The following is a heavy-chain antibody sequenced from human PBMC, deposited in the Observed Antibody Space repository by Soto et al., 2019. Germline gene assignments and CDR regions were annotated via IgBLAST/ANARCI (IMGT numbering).Heavy chain of an antibody. CDR1: GGSISSYY. Sequence: QVQLQESGPGLVKPSETLSLTCTVSGGSISSYYWSWIRQHAGKGLEWIGRIYTSGSTNYNPSLKSRVTMSVDTSKNQFSLKLSSVTAADTAVYYCARDREDIVVVPAGMSWFDPWGQGTLVTVSS. J-gene: IGHJ5*02. V-gene: IGHV4-4*07. D-gene: IGHD2-2*01. CDR3: ARDREDIVVVPAGMSWFDP. CDR2: IYTSGST.